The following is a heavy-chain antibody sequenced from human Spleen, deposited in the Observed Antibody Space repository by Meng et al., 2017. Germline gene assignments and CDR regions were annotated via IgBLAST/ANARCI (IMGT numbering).Heavy chain of an antibody. CDR1: GSIFSDHW. J-gene: IGHJ6*02. Sequence: GGSLRLSCSGFNFGSIFSDHWMTWVRQAPGKGLEWVANIKPDGTEKNYVDSVKGRFTISRDNSKNTLYVQMNSLRAEDTAVYYCARGGVRDYYYAMDVWGQGTTVTVSS. D-gene: IGHD3-10*01. CDR2: IKPDGTEK. CDR3: ARGGVRDYYYAMDV. V-gene: IGHV3-7*01.